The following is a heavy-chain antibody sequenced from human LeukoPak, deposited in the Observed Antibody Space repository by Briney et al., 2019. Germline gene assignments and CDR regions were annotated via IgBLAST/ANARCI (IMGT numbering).Heavy chain of an antibody. D-gene: IGHD3-9*01. J-gene: IGHJ4*02. V-gene: IGHV3-33*01. Sequence: GGSLRLSCAASGFTFSSYGMHWVRQAPGKGLEWVAVIWYDGSNKYYADSVKGRFTISRDNSKNTLYLQMNSLRAEDTAVYYYARLGSGLRYFDCWGQGTLVTVSS. CDR2: IWYDGSNK. CDR3: ARLGSGLRYFDC. CDR1: GFTFSSYG.